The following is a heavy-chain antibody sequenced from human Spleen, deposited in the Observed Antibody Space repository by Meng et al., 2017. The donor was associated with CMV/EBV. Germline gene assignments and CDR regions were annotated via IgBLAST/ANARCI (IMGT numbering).Heavy chain of an antibody. Sequence: ASVKVSCKASGYTFTGYSMLWVRQAPGQGLEWMGWINPNSGGTNYAQKFQGRVTMTRDTSITTAYMDLGRLRSDDTAVYFCVREYYDSSGLYPDSWGQGTLVTVSS. CDR2: INPNSGGT. D-gene: IGHD3-22*01. CDR1: GYTFTGYS. V-gene: IGHV1-2*02. CDR3: VREYYDSSGLYPDS. J-gene: IGHJ4*02.